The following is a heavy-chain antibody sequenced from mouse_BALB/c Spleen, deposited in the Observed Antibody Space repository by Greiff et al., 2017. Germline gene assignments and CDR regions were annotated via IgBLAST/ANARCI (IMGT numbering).Heavy chain of an antibody. CDR1: GFNIKDYY. V-gene: IGHV14-1*02. Sequence: EVQLQQSGAELVRPGALVKLSCKASGFNIKDYYMHWVKQRPEQGLEWIGWIDPENGNTIYDPKFQGKASITADTSSNTAYLQLSSLTSEDTAVYYCARGDGKHYFDYWGQGTTLTVSS. D-gene: IGHD2-1*01. CDR3: ARGDGKHYFDY. J-gene: IGHJ2*01. CDR2: IDPENGNT.